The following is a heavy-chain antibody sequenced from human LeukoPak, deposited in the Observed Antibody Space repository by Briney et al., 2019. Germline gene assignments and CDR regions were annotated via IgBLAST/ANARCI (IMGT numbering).Heavy chain of an antibody. V-gene: IGHV1-18*01. CDR3: ARDLSFWIVVVAAGAFDI. D-gene: IGHD3-22*01. Sequence: GASVKVSCKASGYTFTSYGISWVRQAPGRGLEWMGWISAYNGNTNYAQKLQGRVTMTTDTSTSAAYMELRSLRSDDTAVYYCARDLSFWIVVVAAGAFDIWGQGTMVTVSS. J-gene: IGHJ3*02. CDR2: ISAYNGNT. CDR1: GYTFTSYG.